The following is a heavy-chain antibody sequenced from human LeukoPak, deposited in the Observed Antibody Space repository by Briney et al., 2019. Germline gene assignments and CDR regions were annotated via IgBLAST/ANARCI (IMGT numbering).Heavy chain of an antibody. Sequence: GGSLRLSCAASGFTFSSYWMHWVRQAPGKGLVWVSRINSDGSSTSYADSVKGRFTISRDNAKNTLYLQMNSLRAEDTAVYYCARVGGYSYWFDYWGQGTLVTVSS. CDR2: INSDGSST. V-gene: IGHV3-74*01. CDR3: ARVGGYSYWFDY. D-gene: IGHD5-18*01. CDR1: GFTFSSYW. J-gene: IGHJ4*02.